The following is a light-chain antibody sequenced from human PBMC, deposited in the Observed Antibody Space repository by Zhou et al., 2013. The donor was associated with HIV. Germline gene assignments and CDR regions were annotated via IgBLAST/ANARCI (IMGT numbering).Light chain of an antibody. CDR3: MQNSYWPPYT. CDR2: QIS. CDR1: ESLVHSDGNTY. V-gene: IGKV2-30*02. J-gene: IGKJ2*01. Sequence: DVVMTQSPLSLPVTLGQPASISCRSSESLVHSDGNTYLSWLQQRPGQPPRLLIYQISNRFSGVPDRFSGGGSGTNFTLKISRVEAEDVGVYYCMQNSYWPPYTFGQGTKAGDQT.